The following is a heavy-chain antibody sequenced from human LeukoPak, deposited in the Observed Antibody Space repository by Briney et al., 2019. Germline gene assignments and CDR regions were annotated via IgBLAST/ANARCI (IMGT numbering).Heavy chain of an antibody. V-gene: IGHV3-9*01. CDR3: AKERRQTGNFDY. D-gene: IGHD1-1*01. CDR2: ISWNSGSI. J-gene: IGHJ4*02. Sequence: GRSLRLSCAASGFTFDDYAMHWVRQAPGKGLEWVSGISWNSGSIGYADSVKGRFTISRDNAKNSPYLQMNSLRAEDTALYYCAKERRQTGNFDYWGQGTLVTVSS. CDR1: GFTFDDYA.